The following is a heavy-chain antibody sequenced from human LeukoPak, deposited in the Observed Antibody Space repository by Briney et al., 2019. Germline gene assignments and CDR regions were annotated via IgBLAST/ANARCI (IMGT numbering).Heavy chain of an antibody. D-gene: IGHD3-10*01. CDR1: GYSFTSYW. Sequence: ESLKISWKGSGYSFTSYWIGRVRQMPGKGLEGMGIIYPGGSDPRYSPSFQGQVTISAAKATSTAYLQWSSRKASATAMYECARHKGAEYYGSGSAIDIWGQGTMVTVSS. CDR3: ARHKGAEYYGSGSAIDI. J-gene: IGHJ3*02. CDR2: IYPGGSDP. V-gene: IGHV5-51*01.